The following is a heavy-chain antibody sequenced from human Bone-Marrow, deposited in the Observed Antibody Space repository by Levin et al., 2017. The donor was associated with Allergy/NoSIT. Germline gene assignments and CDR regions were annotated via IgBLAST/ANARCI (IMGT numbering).Heavy chain of an antibody. D-gene: IGHD6-19*01. V-gene: IGHV3-15*01. CDR3: TTDLDSSGWFKPPREDY. J-gene: IGHJ4*02. CDR1: GFTFSNAW. CDR2: IKSKTDGGTS. Sequence: GGSLRLSCAASGFTFSNAWMSWVRQAPGKGLEWVGRIKSKTDGGTSDYAAPVKGRFTISRDDSKNTLYLQMNSLKTEDTAVYYCTTDLDSSGWFKPPREDYWGQGTLVTVSS.